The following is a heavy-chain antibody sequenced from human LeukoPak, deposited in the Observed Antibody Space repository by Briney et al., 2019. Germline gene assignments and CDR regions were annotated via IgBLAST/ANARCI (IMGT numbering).Heavy chain of an antibody. CDR3: AKDGRPYGGVRGYFDY. J-gene: IGHJ4*02. V-gene: IGHV3-9*03. Sequence: GGSLRLSCAASGFTFDDYAMHWVRQAPGKGLEWVSGISWNSGSIDYADSVKGRFTISRDNDKKFLFLQMNSLRVEDMALYYCAKDGRPYGGVRGYFDYWGQGTLVTASS. CDR1: GFTFDDYA. D-gene: IGHD3-16*01. CDR2: ISWNSGSI.